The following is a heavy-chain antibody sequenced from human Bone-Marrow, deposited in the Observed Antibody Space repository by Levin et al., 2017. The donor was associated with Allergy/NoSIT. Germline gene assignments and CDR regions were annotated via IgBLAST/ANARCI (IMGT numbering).Heavy chain of an antibody. CDR3: ANMADDSGADY. D-gene: IGHD3-10*01. Sequence: LSLTCAASGFTFSNYAMHWVRQAPGRGLEWVSAVSGTGGNTYYADSVRGRFTVSRDNSKNTLYLRTSSLRAEDTAIYYCANMADDSGADYWGQGTLLTVSS. CDR2: VSGTGGNT. J-gene: IGHJ4*02. CDR1: GFTFSNYA. V-gene: IGHV3-23*01.